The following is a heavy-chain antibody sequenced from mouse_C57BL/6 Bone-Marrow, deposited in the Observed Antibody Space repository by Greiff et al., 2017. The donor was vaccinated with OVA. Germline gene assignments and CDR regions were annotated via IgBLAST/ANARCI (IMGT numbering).Heavy chain of an antibody. CDR3: ARSADGWYYFDY. J-gene: IGHJ2*01. D-gene: IGHD2-3*01. V-gene: IGHV1-81*01. CDR2: IYPRSGNT. Sequence: QVQLKESGAELARPGASVKLSCKASGYTFTSYGISWVKQRTGQGLEWIGEIYPRSGNTYYNEKFKGKATLTADKSSSTAYMELRSLTSEDSAVYFCARSADGWYYFDYWGQGTTLTVSS. CDR1: GYTFTSYG.